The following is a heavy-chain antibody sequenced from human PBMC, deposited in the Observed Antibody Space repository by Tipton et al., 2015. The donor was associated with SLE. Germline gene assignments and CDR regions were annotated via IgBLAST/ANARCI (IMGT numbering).Heavy chain of an antibody. V-gene: IGHV4-31*03. J-gene: IGHJ4*02. Sequence: TLSLTCTVSGGSLSSYYWSWIRQHPGKGLEGIGYIYYSGSTYYNPSPKSRVTISVDTSKNQFSLKLSSVTAADTAVYYCAREGSGWYRGYYFDYWGQGTLVTVSS. CDR1: GGSLSSYY. CDR2: IYYSGST. CDR3: AREGSGWYRGYYFDY. D-gene: IGHD6-19*01.